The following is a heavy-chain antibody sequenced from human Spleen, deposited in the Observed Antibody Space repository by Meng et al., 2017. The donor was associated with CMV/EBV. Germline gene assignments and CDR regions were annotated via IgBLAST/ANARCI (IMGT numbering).Heavy chain of an antibody. CDR1: YTVSSYG. Sequence: YTVSSYGISWVRQAPGQGLEWMAMMNPSDGSTSYAQKFQGRVAMTRDTSTSTVYMELSSLRSEDTAFYYCARDVEYTTSAGRYYFDYWGQGTLVTVSS. J-gene: IGHJ4*02. CDR2: MNPSDGST. D-gene: IGHD6-6*01. CDR3: ARDVEYTTSAGRYYFDY. V-gene: IGHV1-46*01.